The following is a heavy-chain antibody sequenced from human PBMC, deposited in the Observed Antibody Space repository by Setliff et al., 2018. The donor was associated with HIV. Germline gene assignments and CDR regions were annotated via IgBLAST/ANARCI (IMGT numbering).Heavy chain of an antibody. D-gene: IGHD2-8*02. CDR1: GFTFSSYW. CDR2: IEQDGSGE. Sequence: GGSLRLSCAASGFTFSSYWMSWVRQAPGKGLEWVANIEQDGSGEYYLGSVRGRFTISRDNAKNLVYLQMSSLRAEDTAVYYCARLVVLVPGHMEYYDYWGQGSLVTVSS. V-gene: IGHV3-7*01. CDR3: ARLVVLVPGHMEYYDY. J-gene: IGHJ4*02.